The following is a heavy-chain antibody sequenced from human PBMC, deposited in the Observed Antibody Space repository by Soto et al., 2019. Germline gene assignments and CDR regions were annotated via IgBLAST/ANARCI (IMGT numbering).Heavy chain of an antibody. J-gene: IGHJ3*02. CDR2: IIPIFGTA. D-gene: IGHD3-10*01. CDR1: GGTFSSYA. Sequence: QVQLVQSGAEVKKPGSSVKVSCTASGGTFSSYAISWVRQAPGQGLEWMGGIIPIFGTANYAQKFQGRVTITADESTSTAYMELSSLRSEDTAVYYCARDTNMVRGVIIGAFDIWGQGTMVTVSS. V-gene: IGHV1-69*01. CDR3: ARDTNMVRGVIIGAFDI.